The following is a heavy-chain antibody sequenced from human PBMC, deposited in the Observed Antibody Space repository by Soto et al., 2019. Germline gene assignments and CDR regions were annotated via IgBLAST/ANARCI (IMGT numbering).Heavy chain of an antibody. CDR1: GYTFTSYD. Sequence: GASVKVSCKASGYTFTSYDINWVRQATGQGLEWMGWMNPNSGNTGYAQKFQGRVTMTRNTSISTAYMELSSLRSEDTAVYYCAADVGGYIYGLGEYWGQGTLVTVSS. CDR3: AADVGGYIYGLGEY. V-gene: IGHV1-8*01. CDR2: MNPNSGNT. D-gene: IGHD5-12*01. J-gene: IGHJ4*02.